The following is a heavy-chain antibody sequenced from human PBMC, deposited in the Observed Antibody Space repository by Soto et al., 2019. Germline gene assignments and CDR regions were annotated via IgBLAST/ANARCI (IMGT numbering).Heavy chain of an antibody. D-gene: IGHD3-9*01. V-gene: IGHV3-64*02. J-gene: IGHJ4*02. Sequence: GGSLRLSCVAPGFTFSSCDMHWVRQSPGKGPEYVSAISSDGSGTYYAASVKGRFSISRDNSKNTLFLHMGSLRPEDTAVYYCTRAPSLTLLFEYWGQGTLVTVSS. CDR1: GFTFSSCD. CDR2: ISSDGSGT. CDR3: TRAPSLTLLFEY.